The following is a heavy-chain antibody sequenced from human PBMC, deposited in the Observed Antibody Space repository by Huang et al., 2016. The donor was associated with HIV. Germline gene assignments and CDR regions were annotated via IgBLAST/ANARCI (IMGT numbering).Heavy chain of an antibody. J-gene: IGHJ4*02. D-gene: IGHD1-26*01. CDR3: ARGMGASWFAY. V-gene: IGHV3-48*02. CDR2: SSKISSPI. Sequence: EVQLVESGGGLVQPGGSLRFSCAASGFTFCSENMNWVRQAPGKGLEWLSYSSKISSPIYYADSVKGRFTISRDNAKNALFLQMNSLRDEDTAVYYCARGMGASWFAYWGQGALVTVSS. CDR1: GFTFCSEN.